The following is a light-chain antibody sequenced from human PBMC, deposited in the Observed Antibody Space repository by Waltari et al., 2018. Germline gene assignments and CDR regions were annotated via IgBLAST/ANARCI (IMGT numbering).Light chain of an antibody. CDR2: RNH. CDR3: ASWDESHYV. Sequence: QSVLTQPPSASGTPEQRVTIPCSGSYPNPGSNYPYGYQQLPGPAPKLLIYRNHERPSRVPDRFSASKYGTSASLVISELRSEDEGIYYCASWDESHYVFGPGTTVTVL. CDR1: YPNPGSNY. V-gene: IGLV1-47*01. J-gene: IGLJ1*01.